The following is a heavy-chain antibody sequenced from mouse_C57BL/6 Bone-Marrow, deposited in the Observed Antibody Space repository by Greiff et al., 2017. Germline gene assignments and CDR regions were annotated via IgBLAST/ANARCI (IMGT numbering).Heavy chain of an antibody. CDR1: VYSFTGYY. J-gene: IGHJ2*01. CDR3: ARRCYDEHC. V-gene: IGHV1-31*01. Sequence: EVQLQQSGPALVKPVASVRIPCKASVYSFTGYYMHWVKQSHGNILDWIGYIYPYNGVSSYNQKFKGKATLTVDTSSSTAYMELRSLTSEYSAVYYCARRCYDEHCWCQGTTLLVSS. D-gene: IGHD2-12*01. CDR2: IYPYNGVS.